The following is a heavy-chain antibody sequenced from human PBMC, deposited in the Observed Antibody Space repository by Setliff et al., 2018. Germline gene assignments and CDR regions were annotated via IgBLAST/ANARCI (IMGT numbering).Heavy chain of an antibody. Sequence: PSETLSLTCAVSGVSVNSLTWWSWVRQTPGKGLEWIGFIYHDGNPKFNPSVNYNPSLKSRITMSIDKSKNQFSLNLRSVTAADTAVYYCTRGGERYHTANWGQGALGTVSS. CDR1: GVSVNSLTW. CDR2: IYHDGNPKFNPSV. D-gene: IGHD2-2*01. J-gene: IGHJ4*02. CDR3: TRGGERYHTAN. V-gene: IGHV4-4*02.